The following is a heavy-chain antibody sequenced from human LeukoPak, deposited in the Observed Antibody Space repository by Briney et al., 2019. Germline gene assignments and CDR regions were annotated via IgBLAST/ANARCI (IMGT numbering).Heavy chain of an antibody. CDR2: ISSSGNTI. V-gene: IGHV3-11*01. CDR3: ARRRYNWNAIDY. CDR1: GFTFSDFY. J-gene: IGHJ4*02. D-gene: IGHD1-20*01. Sequence: GGSLRLSCAASGFTFSDFYMSWIRQAPGKGPEWVSYISSSGNTIYYADSVKGRFTISRDNAKNSLYLQMNSLRAEDTAVYYCARRRYNWNAIDYWGQGTLVTVSS.